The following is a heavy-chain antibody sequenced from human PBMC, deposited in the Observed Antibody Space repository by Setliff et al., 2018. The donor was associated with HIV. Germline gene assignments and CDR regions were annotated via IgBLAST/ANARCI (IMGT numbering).Heavy chain of an antibody. CDR2: IYSGGST. Sequence: PGGSLRLSCAASGFIVSSNHMSWVRQAPGKGLEWVSVIYSGGSTYYADSVKGRFTISRDNSKNTLYLQMNSLRAEDTAVYYCARDRVSSWPIWGQGTMVTVSS. CDR3: ARDRVSSWPI. CDR1: GFIVSSNH. V-gene: IGHV3-66*02. D-gene: IGHD6-13*01. J-gene: IGHJ3*02.